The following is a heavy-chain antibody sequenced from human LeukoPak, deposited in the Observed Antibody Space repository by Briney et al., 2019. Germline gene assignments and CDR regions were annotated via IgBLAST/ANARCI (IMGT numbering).Heavy chain of an antibody. V-gene: IGHV3-33*01. D-gene: IGHD3-3*01. CDR2: IWYDGSNK. Sequence: AGRSLRLSCEVSGFTFRRYGMHWVRQAPGKGPEWVAIIWYDGSNKYYADSVKGRFTISRDNSDSTLYLQMHSLGAEDTAVYYCVRGPQGVVIPHFYYYMDVWGKGTTVTVSS. CDR3: VRGPQGVVIPHFYYYMDV. CDR1: GFTFRRYG. J-gene: IGHJ6*03.